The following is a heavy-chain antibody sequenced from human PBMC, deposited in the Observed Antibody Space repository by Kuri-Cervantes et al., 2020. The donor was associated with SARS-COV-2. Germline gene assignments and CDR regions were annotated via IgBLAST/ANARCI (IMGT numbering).Heavy chain of an antibody. CDR1: GGSISSGGYS. Sequence: SQTLSLTCAVSGGSISSGGYSWSWIRQPPGKGLEWIGYIYHSGSTYYNPSLKSRVTISVDRSKNQFSLNLNSVTAADTAVYYCARVLYSGDYGPTYYFDYWGQGTLVTVSS. V-gene: IGHV4-30-2*01. CDR3: ARVLYSGDYGPTYYFDY. D-gene: IGHD4-17*01. J-gene: IGHJ4*02. CDR2: IYHSGST.